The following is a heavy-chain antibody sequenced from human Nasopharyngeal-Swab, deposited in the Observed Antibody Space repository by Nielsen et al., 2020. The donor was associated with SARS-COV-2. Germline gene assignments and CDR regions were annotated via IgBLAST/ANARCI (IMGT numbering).Heavy chain of an antibody. Sequence: GSLRLSCTVSGGSISSYYWSWIRQPPGKGLEWIGYIYYSGSTNYNPSLKSRVTISVDTSKNQSSLKLSSVTAADTAVYYCARAGIAAAGLDYWGQGTLVTVSS. J-gene: IGHJ4*02. D-gene: IGHD6-13*01. CDR1: GGSISSYY. CDR2: IYYSGST. V-gene: IGHV4-59*01. CDR3: ARAGIAAAGLDY.